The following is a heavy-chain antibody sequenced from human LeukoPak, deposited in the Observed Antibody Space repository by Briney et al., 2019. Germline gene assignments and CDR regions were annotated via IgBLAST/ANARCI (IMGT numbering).Heavy chain of an antibody. CDR1: GGSFSGYY. J-gene: IGHJ5*02. Sequence: SETLSLPCAVYGGSFSGYYWSWIRQPPGKGLEWIGEINHSGSTNYNPSLKSRVTISVDTSKNQFSLKLTSVTAADTAVYYCARGLRCDGGSCYPWDQGTLVTVSS. V-gene: IGHV4-34*01. CDR3: ARGLRCDGGSCYP. CDR2: INHSGST. D-gene: IGHD2-15*01.